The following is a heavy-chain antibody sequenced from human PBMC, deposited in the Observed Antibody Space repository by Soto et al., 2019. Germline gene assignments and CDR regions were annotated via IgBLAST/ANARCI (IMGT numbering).Heavy chain of an antibody. CDR2: ISGSGGST. J-gene: IGHJ4*02. V-gene: IGHV3-23*01. CDR3: AKPYSSTWTRPDY. CDR1: GFTFSNCA. Sequence: EVQLLESGGGLVQPGGSLRLSCAASGFTFSNCAMTWVRQAPGKGLEWVSAISGSGGSTYYADSVKGRFTISRDNSKNTLYLQMNSLRAEDTAVYYCAKPYSSTWTRPDYWGQGTLDTVSS. D-gene: IGHD6-13*01.